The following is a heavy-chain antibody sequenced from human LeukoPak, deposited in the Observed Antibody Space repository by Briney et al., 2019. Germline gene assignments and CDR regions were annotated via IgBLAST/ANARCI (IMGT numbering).Heavy chain of an antibody. D-gene: IGHD6-19*01. Sequence: PGWSLRLSCPVSGCIFSTFCMLRVRQAPAPGLEGVANIWYDGINKYYGESVKGRFTISRDNSKNTLYLPMNSLTAEDTAVYYCAKGADTSGWWGTTPLDYLDYWGQGTLVTVSS. J-gene: IGHJ4*02. CDR1: GCIFSTFC. CDR3: AKGADTSGWWGTTPLDYLDY. V-gene: IGHV3-33*06. CDR2: IWYDGINK.